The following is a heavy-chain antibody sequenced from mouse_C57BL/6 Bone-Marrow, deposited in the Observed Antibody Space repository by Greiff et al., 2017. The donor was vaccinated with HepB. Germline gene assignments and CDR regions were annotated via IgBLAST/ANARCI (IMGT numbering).Heavy chain of an antibody. J-gene: IGHJ3*01. D-gene: IGHD3-2*02. V-gene: IGHV2-6*01. Sequence: QVQLKESGPGLVAPSQSLSITCTVSGFSFTSYGVDWVRQSPGKGLEWLGVIWGVGSTNYNSALKYRLSISKDNSKSQVFLKMNSLQTDDTAMYYCASSRQLRPFAYWGQGTLVTVSA. CDR3: ASSRQLRPFAY. CDR2: IWGVGST. CDR1: GFSFTSYG.